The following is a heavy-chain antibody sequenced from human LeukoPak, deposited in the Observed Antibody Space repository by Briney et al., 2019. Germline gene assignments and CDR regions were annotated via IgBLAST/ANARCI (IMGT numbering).Heavy chain of an antibody. V-gene: IGHV3-48*03. CDR3: ARDGSSWVY. CDR2: VSSSGSTI. Sequence: PGGSLRLSCAASGFTFSSYEMNWVRQAPGKGLEWVSYVSSSGSTIYYADSVKGRFTISRDNAKNSLYLQMNSLRAEDTAMYYCARDGSSWVYWGQGTLVTVSS. D-gene: IGHD6-13*01. CDR1: GFTFSSYE. J-gene: IGHJ4*02.